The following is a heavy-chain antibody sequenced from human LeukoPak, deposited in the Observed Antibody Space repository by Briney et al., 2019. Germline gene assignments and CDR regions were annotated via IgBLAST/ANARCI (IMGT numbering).Heavy chain of an antibody. Sequence: ASVKVSCKASGYTFTGYYMHWVRQAPGQGLEWMGWINPNSGGTNYAQKFQGRVTMTRDTSISTAYMELSRLRSDDTAVYYCARDGNCSSTSCYTGVQYYYYYMDVWGKGTTVTVSS. CDR1: GYTFTGYY. CDR3: ARDGNCSSTSCYTGVQYYYYYMDV. V-gene: IGHV1-2*02. D-gene: IGHD2-2*02. J-gene: IGHJ6*03. CDR2: INPNSGGT.